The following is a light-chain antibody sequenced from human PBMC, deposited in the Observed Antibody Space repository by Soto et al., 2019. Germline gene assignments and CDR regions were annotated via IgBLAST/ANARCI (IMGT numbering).Light chain of an antibody. CDR3: SSYTSSRTLV. V-gene: IGLV2-14*01. Sequence: QSALTQPASVSGSPGQSITISCTGTSSDVGGYNYVSWYQQHPGKAPKLMIYEVSNRPSGVSNRFSGSKSGNTASLTISGLQAEDEADYYCSSYTSSRTLVFGGVTKLTV. J-gene: IGLJ2*01. CDR2: EVS. CDR1: SSDVGGYNY.